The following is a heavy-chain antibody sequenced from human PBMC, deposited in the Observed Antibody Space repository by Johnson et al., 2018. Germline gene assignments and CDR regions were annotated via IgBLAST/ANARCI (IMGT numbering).Heavy chain of an antibody. V-gene: IGHV3-48*04. Sequence: VQLVQSGGGVVQPGRSLRLSCAASGFTFSSYGMHWVRQAPGKGLEWVSYISSSGSTIYYADSMKGRSTISRDNDKNSLYLQMNSLRAEDTAVYYWARVTVFENMDVWGKGTTVTVSS. CDR2: ISSSGSTI. J-gene: IGHJ6*03. D-gene: IGHD3-16*01. CDR1: GFTFSSYG. CDR3: ARVTVFENMDV.